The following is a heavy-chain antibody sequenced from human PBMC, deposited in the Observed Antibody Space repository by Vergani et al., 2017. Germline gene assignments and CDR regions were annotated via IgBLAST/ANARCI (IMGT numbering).Heavy chain of an antibody. D-gene: IGHD3-22*01. CDR1: GYKFTNYW. CDR3: ARQQYXYDSSGYHGNFDY. J-gene: IGHJ4*02. V-gene: IGHV5-51*01. Sequence: EVQLVQSGAEVKKPGGSVKISCKGSGYKFTNYWIGWVRQMPGKGLEWMGIIYPGDSDTRYSPSFQGQVTISADKSISTAYLQWSSLKASDTAMYYCARQQYXYDSSGYHGNFDYWGQGTLVTVSS. CDR2: IYPGDSDT.